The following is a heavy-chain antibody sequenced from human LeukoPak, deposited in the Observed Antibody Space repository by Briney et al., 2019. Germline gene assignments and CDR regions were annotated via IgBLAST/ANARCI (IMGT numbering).Heavy chain of an antibody. CDR2: INSDGSST. CDR3: SRDPYDFWSGYCDY. J-gene: IGHJ4*02. V-gene: IGHV3-74*01. Sequence: GGSLRLSCAASGFTFSSCWMHWVRQAPGKGLVWVSRINSDGSSTSYADSVKGRFTISRDNAKNTLYLQMNSLRAEDTAVYYSSRDPYDFWSGYCDYWGQGTPVTVSS. CDR1: GFTFSSCW. D-gene: IGHD3-3*01.